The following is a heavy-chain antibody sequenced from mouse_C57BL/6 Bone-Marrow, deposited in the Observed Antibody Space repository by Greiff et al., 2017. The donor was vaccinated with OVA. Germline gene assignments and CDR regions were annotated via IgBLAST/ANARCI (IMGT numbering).Heavy chain of an antibody. CDR1: GFSFNTYA. CDR3: VRHPFVYSAMDY. V-gene: IGHV10-1*01. J-gene: IGHJ4*01. D-gene: IGHD2-1*01. Sequence: EVKLMESGGGLVQPKGSLKLSCAASGFSFNTYAMNWVRQAPGKGLEWVARIRSKSNNYATYYADSVKDSFTISRDDSESMLYLQMNNLKTEDTAMYYCVRHPFVYSAMDYWGQGTSVTVSS. CDR2: IRSKSNNYAT.